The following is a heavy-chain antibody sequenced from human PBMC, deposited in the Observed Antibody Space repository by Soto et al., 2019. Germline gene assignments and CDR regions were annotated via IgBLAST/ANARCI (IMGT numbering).Heavy chain of an antibody. Sequence: QVQLVQSGAEVKKPGASVKVSCKASGYTFTNFGISWVRQAPGQGLEWMGWTSAYKGNTNNEQNFQGRVTITTDTSTSTAYMELRRLRCNDTAVYYCARGGTPMDYWGQATLVTVSS. CDR1: GYTFTNFG. CDR2: TSAYKGNT. J-gene: IGHJ4*02. D-gene: IGHD3-16*01. CDR3: ARGGTPMDY. V-gene: IGHV1-18*01.